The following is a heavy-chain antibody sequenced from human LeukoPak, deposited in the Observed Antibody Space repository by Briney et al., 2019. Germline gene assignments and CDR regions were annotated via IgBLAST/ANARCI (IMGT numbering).Heavy chain of an antibody. CDR2: IIPILGIA. V-gene: IGHV1-69*04. CDR1: GGTFSSYA. Sequence: ASVKVSCKASGGTFSSYAISWVRQAPGQGLEWMGRIIPILGIANCAQSFQGRVTITADKSTSTAYMELSSLRSEDTAIYYCARVLSSGHFDYRGQGTLVTVSS. CDR3: ARVLSSGHFDY. J-gene: IGHJ4*02. D-gene: IGHD3-10*01.